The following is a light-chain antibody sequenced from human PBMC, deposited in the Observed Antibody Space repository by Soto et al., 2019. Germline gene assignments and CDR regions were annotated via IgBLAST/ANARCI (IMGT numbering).Light chain of an antibody. Sequence: SYELTQPPSVSVAPGQSARITCGGDNIGRKSVHWYQQKPGQAPVLVVFDDRDRPSGIPERFSGSNSENTATLTISRVEAGDEADYYCQVWDSVTDPNYVFGPGTKLTVL. CDR3: QVWDSVTDPNYV. J-gene: IGLJ1*01. CDR1: NIGRKS. V-gene: IGLV3-21*02. CDR2: DDR.